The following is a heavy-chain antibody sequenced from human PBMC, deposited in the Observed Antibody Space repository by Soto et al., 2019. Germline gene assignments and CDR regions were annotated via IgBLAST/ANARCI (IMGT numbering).Heavy chain of an antibody. D-gene: IGHD3-22*01. J-gene: IGHJ4*02. CDR1: GGTFSSYT. CDR2: ITPMFGTP. CDR3: ARDGTLYDSRAYYYLY. V-gene: IGHV1-69*01. Sequence: QVQLVQSGAEVKKPGSSVKVSCKASGGTFSSYTITWVRQAPGQGLEWMGGITPMFGTPNYAQKFRGRVTITADESTSTAYMELMSLRSEDTAMYFCARDGTLYDSRAYYYLYWGQGTLVTVSS.